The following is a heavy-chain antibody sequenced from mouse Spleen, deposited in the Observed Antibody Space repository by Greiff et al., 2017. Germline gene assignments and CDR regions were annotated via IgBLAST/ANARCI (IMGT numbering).Heavy chain of an antibody. J-gene: IGHJ2*01. D-gene: IGHD1-1*01. CDR2: INPYNGGT. V-gene: IGHV1-19*01. CDR1: GYTFTDYY. CDR3: ARSDYYGSSYPFDY. Sequence: EVQLQQSGPVLVKPGASVKMSCKASGYTFTDYYMNWVKQSHGKSLEWIGVINPYNGGTSYNQKFKGKATLTVDKSSSTAYMELNSLTSEDSAVYYCARSDYYGSSYPFDYWGQGTTLTVSS.